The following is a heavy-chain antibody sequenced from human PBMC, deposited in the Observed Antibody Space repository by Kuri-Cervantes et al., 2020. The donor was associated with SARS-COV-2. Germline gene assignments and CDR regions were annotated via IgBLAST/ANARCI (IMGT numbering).Heavy chain of an antibody. CDR2: IYYSGST. D-gene: IGHD2-15*01. J-gene: IGHJ4*02. CDR3: ARGPSRGCSGVSCYWFYFDY. Sequence: ESLKISCTVSGVSISSYYWSWIRQPPGKGLEWVGYIYYSGSTNYNPSLKSRVTISVDTSKNQFSLKLSSVTAADTAVYYCARGPSRGCSGVSCYWFYFDYWGQGTLVTVSS. V-gene: IGHV4-59*01. CDR1: GVSISSYY.